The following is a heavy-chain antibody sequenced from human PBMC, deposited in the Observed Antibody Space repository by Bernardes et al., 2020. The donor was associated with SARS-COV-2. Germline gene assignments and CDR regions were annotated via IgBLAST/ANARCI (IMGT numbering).Heavy chain of an antibody. CDR1: GGSVSSGSYY. V-gene: IGHV4-61*01. D-gene: IGHD6-19*01. Sequence: SETLSLTCTVSGGSVSSGSYYWSWIRQPPGKGLEWIGYIYYSGSTNYNPSLKSRVTISVDTSKNQFSLQLNSVTPEDTAVYYCARASWNSGHFFDYWGQGTLVTVSS. CDR2: IYYSGST. CDR3: ARASWNSGHFFDY. J-gene: IGHJ4*02.